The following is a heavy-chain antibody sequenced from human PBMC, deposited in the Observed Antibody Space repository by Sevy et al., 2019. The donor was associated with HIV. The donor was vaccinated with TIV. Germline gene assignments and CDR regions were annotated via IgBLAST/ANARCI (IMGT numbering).Heavy chain of an antibody. CDR3: ARPRANYVDNYFFYAMDV. CDR1: GFAFTNYYA. CDR2: ISFDESDK. J-gene: IGHJ6*02. Sequence: GGYLRLSCVASGFAFTNYYAMHWVRQAPGKGLEWVALISFDESDKYYADSVKGRFTISRDNFKNTLYLQMNSLTTEDTAVYYCARPRANYVDNYFFYAMDVWGQGTTVTVSS. V-gene: IGHV3-30-3*01. D-gene: IGHD4-17*01.